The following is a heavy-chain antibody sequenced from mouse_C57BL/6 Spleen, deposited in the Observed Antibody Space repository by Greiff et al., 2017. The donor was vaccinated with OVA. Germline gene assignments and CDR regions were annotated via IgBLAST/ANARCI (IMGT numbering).Heavy chain of an antibody. CDR1: GYSITSGYY. Sequence: EVKLMESGPGLVKPSQSLSLTCSVTGYSITSGYYWNWIRQFPGNKLEWMGYISYAGSNNYNPSLKNRISITRDTSKNQFFLKLNSVTTEDTATYYCAREGDKGFDYWGQGTTLTVSS. CDR2: ISYAGSN. CDR3: AREGDKGFDY. V-gene: IGHV3-6*01. J-gene: IGHJ2*01.